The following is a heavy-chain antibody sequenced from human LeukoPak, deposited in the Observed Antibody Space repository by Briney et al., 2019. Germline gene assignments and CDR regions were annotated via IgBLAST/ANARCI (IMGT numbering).Heavy chain of an antibody. V-gene: IGHV3-74*01. Sequence: QPGGSLRLSCAASGFTFSSYWMHWVCQAPGKGLVWASLINSDGSSTNYADSVKGRFTISRDNAKNTLYLQMNSLRAEDTAVYYCVRGDSGYSSGWYPFDPWGQGTLVTVSS. D-gene: IGHD6-19*01. CDR2: INSDGSST. CDR1: GFTFSSYW. CDR3: VRGDSGYSSGWYPFDP. J-gene: IGHJ5*02.